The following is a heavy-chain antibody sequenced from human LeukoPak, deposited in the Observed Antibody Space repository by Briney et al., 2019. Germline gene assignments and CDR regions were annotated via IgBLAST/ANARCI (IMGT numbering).Heavy chain of an antibody. CDR2: VWPDDSDT. D-gene: IGHD2-2*01. CDR1: GYSFTNYW. Sequence: GESLKISCKASGYSFTNYWIGWVRQMPGKGLEWMGIVWPDDSDTRYSSSFQGQVTISVDTSTNTAFLQWSSLKASDSAMYYCARLVGKTRRLTPRYFDYWGQATLVTVSS. CDR3: ARLVGKTRRLTPRYFDY. J-gene: IGHJ4*02. V-gene: IGHV5-51*01.